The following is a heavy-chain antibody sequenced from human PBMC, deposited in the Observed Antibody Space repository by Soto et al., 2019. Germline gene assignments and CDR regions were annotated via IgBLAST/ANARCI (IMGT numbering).Heavy chain of an antibody. CDR1: GFTFGDYA. Sequence: GGSLRLSCTASGFTFGDYAMSWVRQAPGKGLEWVGFIRSKAYGGTTEYAASVKGRFTISRDDSKSIAYLQMNSLKTEETAVYYCTRESGGYSYGYYYYYGMDVWGQGTTVTVSS. D-gene: IGHD5-18*01. CDR3: TRESGGYSYGYYYYYGMDV. V-gene: IGHV3-49*04. J-gene: IGHJ6*02. CDR2: IRSKAYGGTT.